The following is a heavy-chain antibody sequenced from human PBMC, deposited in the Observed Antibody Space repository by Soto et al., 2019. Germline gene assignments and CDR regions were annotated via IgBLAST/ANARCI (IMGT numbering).Heavy chain of an antibody. Sequence: QVQLQQWGAGLLKPSETLSLTCAVYDGSFSGYFWCWIRQPPGKGLEWIGEINHTGGTNYNPSLKGRGTVSVNTSKSQFSLKLSSVTAADTAAYYCARGASYYYYAMDVWGQGTTVTVSS. V-gene: IGHV4-34*01. CDR3: ARGASYYYYAMDV. J-gene: IGHJ6*02. CDR1: DGSFSGYF. CDR2: INHTGGT.